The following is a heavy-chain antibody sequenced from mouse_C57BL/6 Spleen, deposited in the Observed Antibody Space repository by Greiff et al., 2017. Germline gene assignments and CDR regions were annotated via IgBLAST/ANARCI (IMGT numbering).Heavy chain of an antibody. CDR3: ARDDYGSSPYWDCEV. D-gene: IGHD1-1*01. CDR2: ISYDGSN. Sequence: ESGPGLVKPSQSLSLTCSVTGYSITSGYYWNWIRQFPGNKLEWMGYISYDGSNNYNPALKNRISITRDTSKNQFFLKLNSVTTEDTATDYCARDDYGSSPYWDCEVWGTGTTVTVSS. V-gene: IGHV3-6*01. CDR1: GYSITSGYY. J-gene: IGHJ1*03.